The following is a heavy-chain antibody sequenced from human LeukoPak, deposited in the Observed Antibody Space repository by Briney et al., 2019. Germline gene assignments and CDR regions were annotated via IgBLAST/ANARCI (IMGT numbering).Heavy chain of an antibody. CDR3: ARSGWPYYFDY. J-gene: IGHJ4*02. D-gene: IGHD3-22*01. CDR1: GFTFSSYW. Sequence: PGGSLRLSCAASGFTFSSYWMHWVRQAPGKGLVWVSRIHSDGSSTSYADSARGRFTISRDDVKSTLYLQMNSLRAEDTAVYYCARSGWPYYFDYWGQGTLVTVSS. V-gene: IGHV3-74*01. CDR2: IHSDGSST.